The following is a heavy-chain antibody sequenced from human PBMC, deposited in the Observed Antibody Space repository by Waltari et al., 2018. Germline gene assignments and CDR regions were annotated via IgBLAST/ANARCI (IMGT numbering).Heavy chain of an antibody. Sequence: QVQLVQSGPEMKKPGSSVKVSCKFSGGTFSNYAISWVRQAPGQGLEWMGRVLPIFGDADYAQKFQGRLTITADESTSTAYLDLSSVTSDDTAVYYCARVGATVFDHWGQGTQVTVSS. D-gene: IGHD3-16*01. CDR2: VLPIFGDA. CDR3: ARVGATVFDH. CDR1: GGTFSNYA. V-gene: IGHV1-69*01. J-gene: IGHJ4*02.